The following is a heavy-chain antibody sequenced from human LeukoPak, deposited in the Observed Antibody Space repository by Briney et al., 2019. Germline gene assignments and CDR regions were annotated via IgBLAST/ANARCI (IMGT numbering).Heavy chain of an antibody. D-gene: IGHD6-13*01. Sequence: TGGSLRLSCAASGFTFSRNSMNWVRQAPGKGLEWVSYSSASGTIFYADSVKGRFTISRDITKNSLYLQMNSLRAEDTAVYYCARDLGGSSWSLRAFDIWGQGTMVTVSS. CDR2: SSASGTI. CDR3: ARDLGGSSWSLRAFDI. J-gene: IGHJ3*02. V-gene: IGHV3-48*04. CDR1: GFTFSRNS.